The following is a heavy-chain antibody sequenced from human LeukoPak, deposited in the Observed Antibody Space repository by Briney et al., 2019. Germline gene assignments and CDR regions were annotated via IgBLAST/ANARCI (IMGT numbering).Heavy chain of an antibody. Sequence: ASVKVSCKASGYTFTGYYMHWVRQAPGQALEWMGWINPNSGGTNYAQKFQGRVTITRDTSISTAYMDLSRLRSDDTAVYYCARDPTRALRYFDWLPNYWGQGTLVTVSS. CDR2: INPNSGGT. CDR3: ARDPTRALRYFDWLPNY. J-gene: IGHJ4*02. V-gene: IGHV1-2*02. D-gene: IGHD3-9*01. CDR1: GYTFTGYY.